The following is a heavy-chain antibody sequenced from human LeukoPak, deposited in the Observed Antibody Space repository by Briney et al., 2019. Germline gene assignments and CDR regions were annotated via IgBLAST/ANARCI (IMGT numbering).Heavy chain of an antibody. Sequence: SETLSLTCIVSGGSITSGSFYWSWIRQPAGKGLEWIGRLHTSGSTNYNPSLKSRAAISVDTSENQFSLKLNSVTAADTAVYYCTRTGYSSGYVDYWGQGTLVTVSS. CDR3: TRTGYSSGYVDY. J-gene: IGHJ4*02. V-gene: IGHV4-61*02. CDR1: GGSITSGSFY. CDR2: LHTSGST. D-gene: IGHD5-18*01.